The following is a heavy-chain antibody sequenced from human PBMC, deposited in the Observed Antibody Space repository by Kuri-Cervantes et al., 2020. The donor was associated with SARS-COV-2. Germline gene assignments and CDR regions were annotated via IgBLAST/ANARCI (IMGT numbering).Heavy chain of an antibody. J-gene: IGHJ6*02. D-gene: IGHD4-11*01. Sequence: GESLKISCAASGFTFSSYGMHWVRQAPGKGLEWVAVIWYDGSNKYYADSVKGRFTISRDNSKNTLYLQMNSLRAEDTAVYYCARCAFTDYSNYYYYYYGMDVWGQGTTVTVSS. CDR1: GFTFSSYG. CDR2: IWYDGSNK. CDR3: ARCAFTDYSNYYYYYYGMDV. V-gene: IGHV3-33*01.